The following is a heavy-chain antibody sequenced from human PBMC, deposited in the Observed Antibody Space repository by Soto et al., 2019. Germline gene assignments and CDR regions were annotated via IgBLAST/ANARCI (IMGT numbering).Heavy chain of an antibody. J-gene: IGHJ4*02. V-gene: IGHV4-61*01. CDR3: ARGGDDIVVVPAATFDY. Sequence: LSLTCTVSGGSVSSGSYYWSWIRQPPGKGLEWIGYIYYSGSTNYNPSLKSRVTISVDTSKNQFSLKLSSVTAADTAVYYCARGGDDIVVVPAATFDYWGQGTLVTVSS. D-gene: IGHD2-2*01. CDR1: GGSVSSGSYY. CDR2: IYYSGST.